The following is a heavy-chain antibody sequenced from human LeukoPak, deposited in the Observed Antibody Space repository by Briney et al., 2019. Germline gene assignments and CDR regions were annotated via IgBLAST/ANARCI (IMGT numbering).Heavy chain of an antibody. D-gene: IGHD6-19*01. Sequence: GGSLRLSCVASGFTVSGVYMSWVRQAPGKGLEWVSVIYSDDSTYYADSVKGRFTISRDNSKNTLYLQMNSLRAEDTAVYYCARSSFKQWLVLPFDYWGQGTLVTVSS. V-gene: IGHV3-53*05. CDR2: IYSDDST. CDR1: GFTVSGVY. J-gene: IGHJ4*02. CDR3: ARSSFKQWLVLPFDY.